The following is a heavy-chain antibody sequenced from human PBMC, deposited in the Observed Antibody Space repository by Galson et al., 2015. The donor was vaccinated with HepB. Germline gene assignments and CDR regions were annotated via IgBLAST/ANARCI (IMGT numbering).Heavy chain of an antibody. V-gene: IGHV3-33*01. CDR1: GFTFSSYG. J-gene: IGHJ6*03. CDR2: IWYDGSNK. CDR3: ARGYYYYYMDV. Sequence: SLRLSCAASGFTFSSYGMHWVRQAPGKGLEWVAVIWYDGSNKYYADSVKGRFTISRDNSKNTLYLQMNSLRAEDTAVYYCARGYYYYYMDVWGKGTTVTVSS.